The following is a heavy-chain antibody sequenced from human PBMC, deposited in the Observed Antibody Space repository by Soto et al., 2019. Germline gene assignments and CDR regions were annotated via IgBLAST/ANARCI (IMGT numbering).Heavy chain of an antibody. V-gene: IGHV4-59*01. J-gene: IGHJ4*02. CDR3: ARDFRKYYYDSSGYFPAV. Sequence: SETLSLTCTVSGGSISSYYWSWIRQPPGKGLEWIGYIYYSGSTNYNPSLKSRVTISVDTSKNQFSLKLGSVTAADTAVYYCARDFRKYYYDSSGYFPAVWGQGTLVTVSS. CDR2: IYYSGST. D-gene: IGHD3-22*01. CDR1: GGSISSYY.